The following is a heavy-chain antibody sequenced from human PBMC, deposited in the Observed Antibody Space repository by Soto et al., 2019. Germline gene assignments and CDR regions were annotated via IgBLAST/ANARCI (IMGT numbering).Heavy chain of an antibody. CDR2: IIPMYGTT. CDR1: GGTFRSYV. V-gene: IGHV1-69*12. D-gene: IGHD1-20*01. J-gene: IGHJ4*02. Sequence: QVQLVQSGAEVKKPGSSVKVSCKASGGTFRSYVTSWVRQAPGQGLEWLGGIIPMYGTTYHAQTFQGRVTISAYESTSTAFMELISLRSEDTAVYYCARIGTLNWIDDYWGQGTLVTVSS. CDR3: ARIGTLNWIDDY.